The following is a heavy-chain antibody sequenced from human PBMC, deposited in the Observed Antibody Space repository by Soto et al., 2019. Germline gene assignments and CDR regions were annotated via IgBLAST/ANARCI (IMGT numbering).Heavy chain of an antibody. CDR3: AGYSTVTSFAEVHRGSAEYFRH. V-gene: IGHV1-69*13. Sequence: GSAVKVSFKSSGVTFISYAINWVGQAPGQGLEWMGNFIPIFGTANYAQKFQGRVTITADEATSTGYMELSSVRSEDTAVYYCAGYSTVTSFAEVHRGSAEYFRHWGQGTLVTVSS. D-gene: IGHD4-17*01. CDR2: FIPIFGTA. J-gene: IGHJ1*01. CDR1: GVTFISYA.